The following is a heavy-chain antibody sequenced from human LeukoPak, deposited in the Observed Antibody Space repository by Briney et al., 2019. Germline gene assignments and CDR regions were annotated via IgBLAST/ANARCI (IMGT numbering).Heavy chain of an antibody. CDR2: INHSGST. CDR3: ARLPQYYYDSSGYFDY. Sequence: SETLSLTCAVYGGSFSGYYWSWIRQPPGKGLEWIGEINHSGSTSYNPSLKSRVTISVDTSKNQFSLKLSSVTAADTAVYYCARLPQYYYDSSGYFDYWGQGTLVTVSS. D-gene: IGHD3-22*01. V-gene: IGHV4-34*01. CDR1: GGSFSGYY. J-gene: IGHJ4*02.